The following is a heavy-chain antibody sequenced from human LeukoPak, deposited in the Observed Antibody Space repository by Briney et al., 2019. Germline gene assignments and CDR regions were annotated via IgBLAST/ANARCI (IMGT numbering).Heavy chain of an antibody. V-gene: IGHV3-23*01. CDR3: AKARGYSDYSGYRTFDY. D-gene: IGHD3-22*01. CDR2: ISGDTKYT. Sequence: PGGSLRLSCAASGFTFSTYGLTWVRQAPGKGLEWVSLISGDTKYTYYADSVKGRFTISRDNSKNTLFLQMNSLRAEHTAVYYCAKARGYSDYSGYRTFDYWGQGALVTVSS. CDR1: GFTFSTYG. J-gene: IGHJ4*02.